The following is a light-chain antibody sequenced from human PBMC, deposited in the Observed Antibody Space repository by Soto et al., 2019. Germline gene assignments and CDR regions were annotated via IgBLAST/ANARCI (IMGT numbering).Light chain of an antibody. J-gene: IGKJ2*01. V-gene: IGKV3-15*01. CDR2: GAS. CDR3: QQYNNWPPPPMYT. CDR1: QSVSSN. Sequence: EIVMTQSPATLSVSPGERATLSCRASQSVSSNLAWYQQKPGQAPRLLIYGASTRATGIPARFSGSGSGTEFTLTISSLQAEDFAVYYCQQYNNWPPPPMYTFGQGTKLEIK.